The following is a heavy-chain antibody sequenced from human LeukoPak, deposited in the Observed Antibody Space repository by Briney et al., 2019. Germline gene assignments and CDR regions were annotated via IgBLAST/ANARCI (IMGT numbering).Heavy chain of an antibody. CDR3: AKAIRQNRDLYDY. Sequence: PGGSLRLSCAASGFTFSTYAMTWVRQAPGKGLELVSGISGSGASTYYADSVKGRFTISGDNSKNTLYLQMNSLRAEDTALYYCAKAIRQNRDLYDYWGQGTLVTVSS. CDR1: GFTFSTYA. D-gene: IGHD1-14*01. CDR2: ISGSGAST. J-gene: IGHJ4*02. V-gene: IGHV3-23*01.